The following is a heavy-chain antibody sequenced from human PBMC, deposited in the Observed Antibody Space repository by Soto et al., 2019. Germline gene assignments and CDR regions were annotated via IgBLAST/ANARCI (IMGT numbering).Heavy chain of an antibody. V-gene: IGHV1-69*01. CDR1: GGTFSSYA. Sequence: QVQLVQSGAEVKKPGSSVKVSCKASGGTFSSYAISWVRQAPGQGLEWMGGIIPIFGTANYAQKFQGRVTITADESTSKDYVELSSLRSEDTAVYYCAREDYYDRSGYSRFQAYYYYGMDVWGQGTTVTVSS. CDR3: AREDYYDRSGYSRFQAYYYYGMDV. J-gene: IGHJ6*02. D-gene: IGHD3-22*01. CDR2: IIPIFGTA.